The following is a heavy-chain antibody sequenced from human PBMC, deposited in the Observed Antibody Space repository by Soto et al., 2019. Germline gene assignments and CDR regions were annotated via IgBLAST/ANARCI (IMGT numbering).Heavy chain of an antibody. CDR3: ARRPLNYDLWSGTAKPFDC. V-gene: IGHV4-34*01. D-gene: IGHD3-3*01. Sequence: QVQLQQWGAGLLEPSETLSLTCAVYGGSLSGYYWSWIRQSPGKGLEWIGEINRSGSTIYNPSLKSRIALLVDTPRNQCSLRLSSVTSADAAVYYCARRPLNYDLWSGTAKPFDCWGQGTLVTVSS. CDR1: GGSLSGYY. J-gene: IGHJ4*02. CDR2: INRSGST.